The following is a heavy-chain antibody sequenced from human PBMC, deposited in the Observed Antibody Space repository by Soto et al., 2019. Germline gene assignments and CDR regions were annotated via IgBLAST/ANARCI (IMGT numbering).Heavy chain of an antibody. D-gene: IGHD6-13*01. J-gene: IGHJ4*02. CDR1: GYTFTSYA. CDR3: AREGHGSSWTNYFDY. V-gene: IGHV1-3*01. CDR2: INAGNGNT. Sequence: ASVKVSCKASGYTFTSYAMHWVRQAPGQRLEWMGWINAGNGNTKYSQKFQGRVTITRDTSASTAYMELSSLRSEDTAVYYCAREGHGSSWTNYFDYWGQGTLVTVSS.